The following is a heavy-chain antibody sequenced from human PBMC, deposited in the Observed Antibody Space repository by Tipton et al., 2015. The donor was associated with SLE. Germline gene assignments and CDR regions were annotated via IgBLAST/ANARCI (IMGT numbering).Heavy chain of an antibody. CDR1: GYSISSGYY. Sequence: TLSLTCTVSGYSISSGYYWGWIRQPPGKGLEWIGSIHYSGGTYYNPSLKSRGTIPVDTSKNQFSLKLTSVTAADTAVYYCASLDFWSGYWGFQHWGQGTLVTVSS. CDR3: ASLDFWSGYWGFQH. V-gene: IGHV4-38-2*02. J-gene: IGHJ1*01. D-gene: IGHD3-3*01. CDR2: IHYSGGT.